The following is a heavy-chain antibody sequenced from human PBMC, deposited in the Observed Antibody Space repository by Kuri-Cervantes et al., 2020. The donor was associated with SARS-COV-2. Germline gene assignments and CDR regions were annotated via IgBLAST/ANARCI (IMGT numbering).Heavy chain of an antibody. J-gene: IGHJ4*02. CDR1: GGSFTYYY. CDR3: ARGSVPHSPPMGY. D-gene: IGHD5-24*01. Sequence: GSLRLSCDVSGGSFTYYYWSWIRQPPGKGLELIGEINGSGAANYNPSLKSRVTISVDMSRNQFSLRLTSVNAADTAVYFCARGSVPHSPPMGYWGQGTLVTVSS. CDR2: INGSGAA. V-gene: IGHV4-34*01.